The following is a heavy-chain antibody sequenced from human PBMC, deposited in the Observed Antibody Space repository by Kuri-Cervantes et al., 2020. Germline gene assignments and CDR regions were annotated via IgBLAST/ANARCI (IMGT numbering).Heavy chain of an antibody. Sequence: GGSLRLSCAASGFTFSSYSMNWVRQAPGKGLEWVSSISSSSSYKYYADSVKGRFTISRDNAKNSLYLQMNSLRAEDTAVYYCARSAAYILDYWGQGTLVTVSS. V-gene: IGHV3-21*01. CDR2: ISSSSSYK. D-gene: IGHD6-25*01. CDR1: GFTFSSYS. J-gene: IGHJ4*02. CDR3: ARSAAYILDY.